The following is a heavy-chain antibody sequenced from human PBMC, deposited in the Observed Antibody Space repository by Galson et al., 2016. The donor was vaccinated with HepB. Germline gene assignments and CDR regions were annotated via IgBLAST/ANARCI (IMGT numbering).Heavy chain of an antibody. CDR3: ARQYCNTSSCAAYFYYYYYAMDV. V-gene: IGHV4-39*01. Sequence: SETLSLTCTVSGGSISSSSYYWGWIRQSPGKGLEWIGSIYYSERTDYSGSTYHNPSLMSRVSISVDASKNQFSLKVNSVTAADTAVYYCARQYCNTSSCAAYFYYYYYAMDVWGQGTTVTVSS. J-gene: IGHJ6*02. CDR1: GGSISSSSYY. D-gene: IGHD2-2*01. CDR2: IYYSERTDYSGST.